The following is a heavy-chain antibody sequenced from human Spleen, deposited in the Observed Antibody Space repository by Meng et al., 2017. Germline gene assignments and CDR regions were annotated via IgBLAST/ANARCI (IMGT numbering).Heavy chain of an antibody. CDR3: ARGPTTMAHDFDY. CDR1: GGSFSDYY. D-gene: IGHD4-11*01. Sequence: QVQLPQWGAGLLKPSETLSLTCVVSGGSFSDYYWSWIRQPPGKGLEWIGEINHSGSTNYNPSLESRATISVDTSQNNLSLKLSSVTAADSAVYYCARGPTTMAHDFDYWGQGTLVTVS. J-gene: IGHJ4*02. V-gene: IGHV4-34*01. CDR2: INHSGST.